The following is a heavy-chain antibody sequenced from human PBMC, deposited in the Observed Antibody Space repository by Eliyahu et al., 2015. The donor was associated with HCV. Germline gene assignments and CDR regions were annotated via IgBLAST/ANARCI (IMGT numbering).Heavy chain of an antibody. CDR2: IWYDGSEK. J-gene: IGHJ4*02. CDR3: VRGYYAGSGDFDY. Sequence: QVQVVESGGGVVQPGRSLRXTCEASGFPFRHYGMHWVRQAPGKGLEWLAIIWYDGSEKYYADSVKGRFTISRDNSKSTLYLQMNSLRVEDTARYYCVRGYYAGSGDFDYWGQGTLVTVSS. V-gene: IGHV3-33*08. D-gene: IGHD3-10*01. CDR1: GFPFRHYG.